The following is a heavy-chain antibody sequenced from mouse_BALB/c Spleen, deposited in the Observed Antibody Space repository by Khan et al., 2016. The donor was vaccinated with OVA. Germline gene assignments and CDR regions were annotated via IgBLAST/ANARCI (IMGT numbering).Heavy chain of an antibody. CDR3: ARLYAMDY. Sequence: EVELVESGGDLVKPGGSLKLSCAASGFTFSSYGMSWVRQTPDKRLEWVATISSGSSYTYYPDSVKGRFTISRDNAKNTLYLQMSSLKSEDTAMYYCARLYAMDYWGQGTSVTVSS. V-gene: IGHV5-6*01. CDR1: GFTFSSYG. J-gene: IGHJ4*01. CDR2: ISSGSSYT.